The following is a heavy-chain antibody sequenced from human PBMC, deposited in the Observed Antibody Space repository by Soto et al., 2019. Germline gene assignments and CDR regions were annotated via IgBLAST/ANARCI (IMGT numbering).Heavy chain of an antibody. Sequence: QVQLQQWGAGLLKPSETLSLTCAVYGGSFSGYYWSWIRQPPGKGLEWIGEINHSGSTNYNPSLKSRVTISVDTSKNPFSLKLSSVTAADTAVYYCARGLYDYVWGSYRKGWFDPWGQGTLVTVSS. J-gene: IGHJ5*02. V-gene: IGHV4-34*01. CDR3: ARGLYDYVWGSYRKGWFDP. CDR2: INHSGST. CDR1: GGSFSGYY. D-gene: IGHD3-16*01.